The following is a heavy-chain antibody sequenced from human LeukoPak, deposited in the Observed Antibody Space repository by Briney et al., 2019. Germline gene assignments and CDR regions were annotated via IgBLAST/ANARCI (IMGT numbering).Heavy chain of an antibody. J-gene: IGHJ3*02. D-gene: IGHD1-1*01. V-gene: IGHV5-51*01. Sequence: GESLKISCKGSGYRFNSYWIGWVRQMPGKGLEWMGIVFPGDSDTRYSPSFEGQVTISDDESISTAYLQWSSLKASDTAMYYCARRRPMQDDGFDIWGQGTMVTVSS. CDR2: VFPGDSDT. CDR1: GYRFNSYW. CDR3: ARRRPMQDDGFDI.